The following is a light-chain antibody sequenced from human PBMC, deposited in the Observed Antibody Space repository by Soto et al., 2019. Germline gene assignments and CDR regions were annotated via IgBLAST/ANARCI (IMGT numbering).Light chain of an antibody. J-gene: IGLJ1*01. Sequence: QSVLTQPASVSGSPGQSITISCTGTSSDVGGYNYVSWYQQRPGKAPKLMIYEGSKRPSGVSNRFSGSKSGNTAPLTISGLQAEDEADYYCSSCRSRSLYVFGTGTKVTVL. CDR2: EGS. CDR3: SSCRSRSLYV. CDR1: SSDVGGYNY. V-gene: IGLV2-14*01.